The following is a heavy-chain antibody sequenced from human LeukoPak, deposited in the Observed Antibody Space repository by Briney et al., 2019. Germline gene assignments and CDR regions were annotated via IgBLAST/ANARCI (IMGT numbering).Heavy chain of an antibody. Sequence: GGSLRLSCAASGFTFSSYGMHWVRQAPGKGLEWVALIRYDGSNKYYADSVKGRFTISRDNSKNTLYLQMNSLRAEDTAVYYCAKDQWEHNAFDIWGQGTMVTVSS. V-gene: IGHV3-30*02. D-gene: IGHD1-26*01. CDR3: AKDQWEHNAFDI. CDR2: IRYDGSNK. J-gene: IGHJ3*02. CDR1: GFTFSSYG.